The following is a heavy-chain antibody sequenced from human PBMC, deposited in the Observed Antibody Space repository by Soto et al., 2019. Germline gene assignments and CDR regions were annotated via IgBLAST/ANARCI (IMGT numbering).Heavy chain of an antibody. J-gene: IGHJ5*02. CDR2: INAGNGNT. V-gene: IGHV1-3*01. CDR1: GYTFTSYA. D-gene: IGHD6-19*01. Sequence: ASVKVSCKPSGYTFTSYAMHWVRQAPGQRLEWMGWINAGNGNTKYSQKSQGRVTITRDTSASTAYMELSSLRSEDTAVYYCASRYSSGWYEIFSWGQGTLVTVSS. CDR3: ASRYSSGWYEIFS.